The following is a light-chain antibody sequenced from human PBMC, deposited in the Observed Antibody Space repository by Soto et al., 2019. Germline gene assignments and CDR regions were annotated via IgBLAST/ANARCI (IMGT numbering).Light chain of an antibody. V-gene: IGKV3D-20*01. CDR3: QQFDNLIT. CDR2: DAS. Sequence: EIVLTQSPATLSLSPGERATLSCGASQSINNNYLAWYQQKPGLAPRLLIYDASTRAAGIPDRFSGSVSGTDFTLTISRLEPEDFAVYYCQQFDNLITFGGGTKVEIK. CDR1: QSINNNY. J-gene: IGKJ4*01.